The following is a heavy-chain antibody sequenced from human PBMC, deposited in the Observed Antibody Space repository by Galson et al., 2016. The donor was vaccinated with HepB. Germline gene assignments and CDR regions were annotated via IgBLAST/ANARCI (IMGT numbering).Heavy chain of an antibody. Sequence: SVKVSCKASGYTFTNYYMHWVRQAPGQGLEWMGVINPSGDVTRYAQKFQGRVTMTRDTSTSTVYMDLSSLRSEDTAVYYCARDTPSSDTIDGMDVWGQGTTVTVSS. CDR3: ARDTPSSDTIDGMDV. V-gene: IGHV1-46*01. J-gene: IGHJ6*02. CDR2: INPSGDVT. CDR1: GYTFTNYY. D-gene: IGHD3-3*01.